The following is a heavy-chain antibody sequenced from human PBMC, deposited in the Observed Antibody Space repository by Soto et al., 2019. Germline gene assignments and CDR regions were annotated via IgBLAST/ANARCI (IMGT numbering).Heavy chain of an antibody. Sequence: PSQTLSLTCAISGDSVSGYSAGWNWIRQSPSRGLEWLGRTYYRSRWYYDYAGSIKSRITINADTSKNHFSLQLNSVTPEDTAVYYCASGMLVRGAYYMDVWGQGTTVTVSS. J-gene: IGHJ6*02. D-gene: IGHD3-10*01. CDR2: TYYRSRWYY. CDR3: ASGMLVRGAYYMDV. V-gene: IGHV6-1*01. CDR1: GDSVSGYSAG.